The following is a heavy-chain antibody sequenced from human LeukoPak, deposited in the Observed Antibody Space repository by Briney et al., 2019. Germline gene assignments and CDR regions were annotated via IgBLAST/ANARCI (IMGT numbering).Heavy chain of an antibody. CDR2: ISGSGGCT. CDR1: GFTFSSYA. J-gene: IGHJ6*03. Sequence: GGSLRLSCAASGFTFSSYAMSWVRQAPGKGLEWVSAISGSGGCTYYADSVKGRFTISRDNSKNTLYLQMNSLRVEDTAVYYCAKPAYAGYYYYMDVWGKGTTVTVSS. V-gene: IGHV3-23*01. CDR3: AKPAYAGYYYYMDV. D-gene: IGHD3-16*01.